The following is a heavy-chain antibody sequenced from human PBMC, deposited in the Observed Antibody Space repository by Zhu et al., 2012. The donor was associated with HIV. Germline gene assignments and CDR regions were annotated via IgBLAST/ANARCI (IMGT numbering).Heavy chain of an antibody. CDR2: MYYSGST. J-gene: IGHJ3*02. V-gene: IGHV4-38-2*02. CDR3: ARDLKSYDSSWYESHDAFDI. Sequence: QVQLLESGPALVKPSETLSLTCAVSSGSISSGYYWGWLRQPPGKGLEWIGSMYYSGSTYYNPSLKTRVTISIDMSKNQFSLKLTSVTAADTAAYYCARDLKSYDSSWYESHDAFDIWGQGTNGHRLF. D-gene: IGHD6-13*01. CDR1: SGSISSGYY.